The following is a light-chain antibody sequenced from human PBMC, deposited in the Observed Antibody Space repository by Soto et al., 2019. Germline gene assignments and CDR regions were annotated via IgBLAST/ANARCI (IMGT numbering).Light chain of an antibody. Sequence: QSALTQPHSVSGSPGQSVTISCTGTSSDVGGYNSVSWYQHHPGKAPKLMIYDVTKRPSGVPDRFSGSKSGNTASLTISGLQAEDEADYYCCSYAGSRVVFGGGTKLTVL. CDR2: DVT. CDR1: SSDVGGYNS. CDR3: CSYAGSRVV. J-gene: IGLJ2*01. V-gene: IGLV2-11*01.